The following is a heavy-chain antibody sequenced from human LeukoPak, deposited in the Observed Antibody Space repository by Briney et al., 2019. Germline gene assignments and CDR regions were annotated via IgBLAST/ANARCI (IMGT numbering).Heavy chain of an antibody. CDR3: ARGTGELDY. CDR1: GFTFSDYY. CDR2: ISGSGTNI. Sequence: GGSLRLSCAASGFTFSDYYMSWIRQVPGKGLEWVSYISGSGTNIYYPDSVKGRFTISRGNAKNSLYLQMNSLRGEDTAVYFCARGTGELDYWGQGTLVTVSS. J-gene: IGHJ4*02. V-gene: IGHV3-11*01. D-gene: IGHD7-27*01.